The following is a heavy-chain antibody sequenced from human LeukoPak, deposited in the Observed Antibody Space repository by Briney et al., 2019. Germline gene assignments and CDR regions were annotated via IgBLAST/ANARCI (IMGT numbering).Heavy chain of an antibody. CDR1: GFTFSSYW. J-gene: IGHJ4*02. Sequence: GESLKISCAASGFTFSSYWMSWVRQAPGKGLEWAANISPDGSGTFYVDSVKGRFTISRDNAKNSLYLQINSLRVEDSAVYYCVRSIDYWGQGTLVTVSS. V-gene: IGHV3-7*01. CDR3: VRSIDY. CDR2: ISPDGSGT.